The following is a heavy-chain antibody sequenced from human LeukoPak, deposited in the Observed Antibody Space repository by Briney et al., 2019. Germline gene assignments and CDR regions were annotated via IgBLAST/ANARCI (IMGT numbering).Heavy chain of an antibody. D-gene: IGHD6-19*01. CDR3: AKAESGWYDYYYYGMDV. Sequence: GGSLRLSCAASGFTFSSYAMSGVRQAPGKGREGGSAISGSGGSTYYADSVKGRFTISRDNSKNTLYMQMNSLRAEDTAVYYCAKAESGWYDYYYYGMDVWGQGTTVTVSS. V-gene: IGHV3-23*01. CDR2: ISGSGGST. CDR1: GFTFSSYA. J-gene: IGHJ6*02.